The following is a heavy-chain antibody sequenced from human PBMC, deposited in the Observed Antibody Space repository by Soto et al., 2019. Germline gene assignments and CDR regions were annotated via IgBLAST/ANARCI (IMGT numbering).Heavy chain of an antibody. V-gene: IGHV4-61*01. Sequence: QVQLQESGPGLVKPSETLSLTCTVSGGSVSSGSYYWNWIRQPPGKGLEWIGYIYYSGSTIYNPSLKSRVTLSVDTSKNQFSLKLSSVTAADTAVYYCGTTGWQQAFHYGGKGTLVTVSS. CDR1: GGSVSSGSYY. J-gene: IGHJ4*02. CDR2: IYYSGST. CDR3: GTTGWQQAFHY. D-gene: IGHD2-15*01.